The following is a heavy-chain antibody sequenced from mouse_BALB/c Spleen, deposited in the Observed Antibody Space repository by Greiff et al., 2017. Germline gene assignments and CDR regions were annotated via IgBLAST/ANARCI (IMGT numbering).Heavy chain of an antibody. V-gene: IGHV3-8*02. CDR1: GDSITSGY. CDR2: ISYSGST. D-gene: IGHD2-10*02. Sequence: EVQRVESGPSLVKPSQTLSLTCSVTGDSITSGYWNWIRKFPGNKLEYMGYISYSGSTYYNPSLKSRISITRDTSKNQYYLQLNSVTTEDTATYYCASSWGYGNSLFAYWGQGTLVTVSA. J-gene: IGHJ3*01. CDR3: ASSWGYGNSLFAY.